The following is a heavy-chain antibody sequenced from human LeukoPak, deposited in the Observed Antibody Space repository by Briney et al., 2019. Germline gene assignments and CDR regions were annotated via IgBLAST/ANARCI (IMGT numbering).Heavy chain of an antibody. V-gene: IGHV3-23*01. Sequence: GSLILSCAASGFTFSSYAMSWVRQAPGKGLEWVSTISGSGGSTYYADSVKGRFTISRDNSKNTLYLQMNSLRAEDTAVYYCAKGNSWDYGDYGWGQGTMVTVSS. CDR3: AKGNSWDYGDYG. CDR1: GFTFSSYA. J-gene: IGHJ3*01. CDR2: ISGSGGST. D-gene: IGHD4-17*01.